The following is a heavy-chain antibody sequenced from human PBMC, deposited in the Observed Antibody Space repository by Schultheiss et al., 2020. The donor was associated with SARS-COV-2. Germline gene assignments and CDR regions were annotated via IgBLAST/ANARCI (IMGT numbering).Heavy chain of an antibody. V-gene: IGHV3-30*18. CDR3: AKDPTVGATGPLDY. CDR1: GFTFSSYG. J-gene: IGHJ4*02. D-gene: IGHD1-26*01. Sequence: GGSLRLSCAASGFTFSSYGMHWVRQAPGKGLEWVAVISYDGSNKYYADSVKGRFTISRDNSKNTLYLQMNSLRAEDTAVYYCAKDPTVGATGPLDYWGQGTLVTVSS. CDR2: ISYDGSNK.